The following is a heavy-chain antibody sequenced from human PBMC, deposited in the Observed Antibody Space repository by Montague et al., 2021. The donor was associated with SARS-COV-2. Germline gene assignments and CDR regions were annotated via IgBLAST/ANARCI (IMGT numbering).Heavy chain of an antibody. CDR3: EGGFDP. V-gene: IGHV4-59*01. J-gene: IGHJ5*02. Sequence: SETLSLTCTVSGGSISSYYWSWIRQPPGKGLEWIGYIDYSGSTSSNPSLKSQVTISVETSKTQFALKLSSVTATDTAVYSCEGGFDPWGQGTLVTVSS. CDR1: GGSISSYY. CDR2: IDYSGST.